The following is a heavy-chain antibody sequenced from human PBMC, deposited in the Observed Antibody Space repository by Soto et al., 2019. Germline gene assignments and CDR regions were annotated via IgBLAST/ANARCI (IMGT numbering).Heavy chain of an antibody. D-gene: IGHD4-17*01. CDR2: IITIFGTA. Sequence: QVQLVQSGAEVKKPGSSVKVSCKASGGTFSSYAISWVRQAPGQGLEWMGGIITIFGTANYAQKFQGRVTITADESTSTAYMELSSLRSEDTAVYYCARVNYGDYPTLAYFDYWGQGTLVTVSS. CDR1: GGTFSSYA. J-gene: IGHJ4*02. CDR3: ARVNYGDYPTLAYFDY. V-gene: IGHV1-69*01.